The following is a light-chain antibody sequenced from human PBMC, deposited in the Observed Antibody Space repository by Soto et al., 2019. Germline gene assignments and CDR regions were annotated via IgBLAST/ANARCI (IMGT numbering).Light chain of an antibody. CDR1: PSISSY. Sequence: DIHMTQSPSSLSASVGDIVTITCRASPSISSYLNWYQQKPGKAPKLLIYAASSLQSGVPSRFSGSGSGTDFTLTISSLQPEDFATYYCQQSYSTPRTFGQGTKVEIK. V-gene: IGKV1-39*01. CDR3: QQSYSTPRT. J-gene: IGKJ1*01. CDR2: AAS.